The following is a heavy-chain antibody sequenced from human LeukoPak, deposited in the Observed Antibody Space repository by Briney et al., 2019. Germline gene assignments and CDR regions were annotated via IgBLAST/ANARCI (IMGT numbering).Heavy chain of an antibody. CDR2: INPNSGGT. D-gene: IGHD3-22*01. CDR3: ARGLYYYDSSGYYYDAFGI. CDR1: GYTFTGYY. V-gene: IGHV1-2*02. Sequence: GASVKVSCKASGYTFTGYYMHWVRQAPGQGLEWMGWINPNSGGTNYAQKFQGRVTMTRDTSISPAYMELSRLRSDDTAVYYCARGLYYYDSSGYYYDAFGICGQGTMVTVSS. J-gene: IGHJ3*02.